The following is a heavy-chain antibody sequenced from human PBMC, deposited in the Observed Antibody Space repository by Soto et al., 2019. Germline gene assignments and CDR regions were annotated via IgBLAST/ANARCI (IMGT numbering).Heavy chain of an antibody. Sequence: LSLTCAASGFSFSSHGMHWVRQAPGKGLEWVAVIWYDGSKKYYADSVKGRFTISRDNSKNTLYLQMNSLRAEDTAVYYCARDAISSRPGWFGPWGEGTLVTVSS. CDR3: ARDAISSRPGWFGP. V-gene: IGHV3-33*01. CDR2: IWYDGSKK. CDR1: GFSFSSHG. D-gene: IGHD2-2*02. J-gene: IGHJ5*02.